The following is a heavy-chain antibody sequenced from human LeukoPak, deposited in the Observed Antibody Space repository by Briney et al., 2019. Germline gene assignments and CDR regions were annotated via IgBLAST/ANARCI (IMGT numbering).Heavy chain of an antibody. CDR1: GGSVNSGTYY. Sequence: PSETLSLTCTVSGGSVNSGTYYWSWIRQHPGKGLECLGYIYYTGSTYYNPSLKSRVTMSVDTSENQFSLKLSSVTAADTAVYYCARLEQTTWFDPWGQGTLVTVSS. CDR2: IYYTGST. CDR3: ARLEQTTWFDP. D-gene: IGHD1/OR15-1a*01. V-gene: IGHV4-31*03. J-gene: IGHJ5*02.